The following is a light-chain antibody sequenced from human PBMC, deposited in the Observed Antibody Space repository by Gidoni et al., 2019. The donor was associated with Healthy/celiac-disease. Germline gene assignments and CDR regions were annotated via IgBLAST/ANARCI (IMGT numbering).Light chain of an antibody. CDR2: DAS. J-gene: IGKJ4*01. V-gene: IGKV1-33*01. Sequence: QSPSSLSASVGDRVTITCQASQDISNYLNWYQQKPGKAPKLLIYDASNLETGVPSRFSGSGSGTDFTFTISSLQPEDIATYYCQQYDNLPLTFGGGTKVEIK. CDR3: QQYDNLPLT. CDR1: QDISNY.